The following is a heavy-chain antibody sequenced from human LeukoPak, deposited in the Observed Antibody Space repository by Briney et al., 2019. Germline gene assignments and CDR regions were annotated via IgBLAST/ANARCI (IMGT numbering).Heavy chain of an antibody. CDR2: IYHSGST. V-gene: IGHV4-34*01. CDR3: ARDRPYSGYEIDY. Sequence: SETLSLTCAVYGGSFSGFYWSWIRHVPGKGLEWIGEIYHSGSTNYNPSLKSRVTISVDKSKNQFSLKLSSVTAADTAVYYCARDRPYSGYEIDYWGQGTLVTVSS. J-gene: IGHJ4*02. D-gene: IGHD5-12*01. CDR1: GGSFSGFY.